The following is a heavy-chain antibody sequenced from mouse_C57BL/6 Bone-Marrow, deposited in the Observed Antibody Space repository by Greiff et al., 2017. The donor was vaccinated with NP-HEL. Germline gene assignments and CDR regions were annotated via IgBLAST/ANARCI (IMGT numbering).Heavy chain of an antibody. CDR2: INPSSGYT. J-gene: IGHJ1*03. D-gene: IGHD1-1*01. Sequence: QVQLKQSGAELAKPGSSVKLSCKASGYTFTSYWMHWVKQRPGQGLEWIGYINPSSGYTKYNQKFEDKATLTADKSSSTAYMQLSSLTYEDSAVYYCARPHYYGSSYGYFDVWGTGTTVTVSS. CDR3: ARPHYYGSSYGYFDV. V-gene: IGHV1-7*01. CDR1: GYTFTSYW.